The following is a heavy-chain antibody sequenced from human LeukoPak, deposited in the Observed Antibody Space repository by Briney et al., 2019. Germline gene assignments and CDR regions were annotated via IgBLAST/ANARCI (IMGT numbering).Heavy chain of an antibody. D-gene: IGHD3-10*01. CDR3: TRAHPYYYVSEKLFDY. Sequence: PGGSLRLSCAASGFTFSTYWMTWVRQAPGKGLEWVANIKGDGSEKYYVDSVKGRFTISRDNAKNSLYLQVNSLRAEDTAVYYCTRAHPYYYVSEKLFDYWGQGTLVTVSS. V-gene: IGHV3-7*01. J-gene: IGHJ4*02. CDR1: GFTFSTYW. CDR2: IKGDGSEK.